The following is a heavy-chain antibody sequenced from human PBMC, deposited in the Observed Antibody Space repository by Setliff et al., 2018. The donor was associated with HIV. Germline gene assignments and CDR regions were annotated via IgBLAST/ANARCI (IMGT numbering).Heavy chain of an antibody. V-gene: IGHV1-69*05. D-gene: IGHD3-16*02. CDR1: GGTFSGYA. CDR2: IIPIFGTA. CDR3: ARGRYDYVWGSHRDYYYYYMDV. Sequence: SVKVSCKASGGTFSGYAISWVRQAPGQGLELMGGIIPIFGTANYAESVKGRFIISRDNSKNTLYLQMNSLRAEDTAVYYCARGRYDYVWGSHRDYYYYYMDVWGQGTTVTVSS. J-gene: IGHJ6*03.